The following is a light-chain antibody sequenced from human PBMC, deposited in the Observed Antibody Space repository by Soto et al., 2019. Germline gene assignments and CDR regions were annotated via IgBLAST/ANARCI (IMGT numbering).Light chain of an antibody. J-gene: IGKJ1*01. V-gene: IGKV1-5*03. CDR3: QQYNIYPWT. CDR1: QSISIW. CDR2: KAS. Sequence: DIQMTQSPSTLSASVGARVTINCRASQSISIWVAWYQQKPGKAPSLLIYKASTLESGVPSRFSGSGSGTEFTLTISSLQPDDFATYYCQQYNIYPWTFGQGTKVEVK.